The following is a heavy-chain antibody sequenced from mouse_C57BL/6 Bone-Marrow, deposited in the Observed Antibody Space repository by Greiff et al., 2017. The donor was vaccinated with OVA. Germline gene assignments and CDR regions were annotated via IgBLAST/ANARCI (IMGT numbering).Heavy chain of an antibody. CDR3: AREGVRSYAMDY. J-gene: IGHJ4*01. CDR1: GYTFTSYG. CDR2: IYPRSGNT. Sequence: VKLQESGAELARPGASVKLSCKASGYTFTSYGISWVKQRTGQGLEWIGEIYPRSGNTYYNEKFKGKATLTADKSSSTAYMELRSLTSEDSAVYFCAREGVRSYAMDYWGQGTSVTVSS. V-gene: IGHV1-81*01.